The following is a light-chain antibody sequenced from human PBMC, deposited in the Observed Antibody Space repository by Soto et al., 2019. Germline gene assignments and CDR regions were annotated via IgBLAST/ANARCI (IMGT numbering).Light chain of an antibody. V-gene: IGLV2-14*01. CDR1: ISDIRDYDY. J-gene: IGLJ1*01. CDR2: VVN. CDR3: FSFTTTSTHV. Sequence: QAARAQPASLADSPGESMIIASTGTISDIRDYDYVSWFQHHPRKAPNLMISVVNDRPSGVSNRFSGSKSGNTAYLTISGLQVEDEAEYFCFSFTTTSTHVFGTGTKVTVL.